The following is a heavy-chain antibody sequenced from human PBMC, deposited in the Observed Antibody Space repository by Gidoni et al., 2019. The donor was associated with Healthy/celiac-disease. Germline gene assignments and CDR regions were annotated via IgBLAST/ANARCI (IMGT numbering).Heavy chain of an antibody. CDR2: ISYDGSNK. V-gene: IGHV3-30-3*01. CDR3: ARGDIRVQLWRGDY. Sequence: QVQLVESGGGVVQPGRSLRLSCAAYGFTFSSYAMHWVRQAPGKGLEWVAVISYDGSNKYYADSVKGRFTISRDNSKNTLYLQMNSLRAEDTAVYYCARGDIRVQLWRGDYWGQGTLVTVSS. CDR1: GFTFSSYA. D-gene: IGHD5-18*01. J-gene: IGHJ4*02.